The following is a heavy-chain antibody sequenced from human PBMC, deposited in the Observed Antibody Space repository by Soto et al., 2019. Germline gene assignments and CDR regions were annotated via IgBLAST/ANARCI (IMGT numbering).Heavy chain of an antibody. CDR1: GFTFSRYS. V-gene: IGHV3-30-3*01. J-gene: IGHJ4*02. D-gene: IGHD2-21*01. CDR3: AREVVLTEWYFDN. CDR2: TSSDGGTK. Sequence: QVQLMESGGGVVQPGGSLRLSSATSGFTFSRYSMHWFRQAPGKGLEWVAVTSSDGGTKFYADSVKGRFTVSRDNSKNTLYLQMNSLIPEDTAVHYCAREVVLTEWYFDNWGQGILVTVSS.